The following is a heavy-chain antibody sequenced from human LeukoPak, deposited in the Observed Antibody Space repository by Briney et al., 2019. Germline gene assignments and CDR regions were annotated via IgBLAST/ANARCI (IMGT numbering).Heavy chain of an antibody. Sequence: GGSLRLSCAASGFAFTSYAMSWVRQAPGKGLEWGSAISPSGGSTYYADSVKGRFTISRDNSKNTLYLQMNSLRAEDTAVYYCARDPATPDLYSFYMDVWGKGTTVTVSS. CDR1: GFAFTSYA. CDR3: ARDPATPDLYSFYMDV. CDR2: ISPSGGST. D-gene: IGHD5-24*01. J-gene: IGHJ6*03. V-gene: IGHV3-23*01.